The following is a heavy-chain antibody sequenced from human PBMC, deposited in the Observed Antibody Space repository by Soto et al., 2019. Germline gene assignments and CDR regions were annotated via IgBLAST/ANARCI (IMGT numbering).Heavy chain of an antibody. Sequence: PGGSLRLSCAASGFTFSSYSMNWVRQAPGKGLEWVSSISSSSSYIYYADSVKGRFTISRDNAKNSLYLQMDSLRAEDTAVYYCAREDGNYYDSSGYNPFDIWGQGTMLTVSS. CDR2: ISSSSSYI. J-gene: IGHJ3*02. CDR3: AREDGNYYDSSGYNPFDI. CDR1: GFTFSSYS. V-gene: IGHV3-21*01. D-gene: IGHD3-22*01.